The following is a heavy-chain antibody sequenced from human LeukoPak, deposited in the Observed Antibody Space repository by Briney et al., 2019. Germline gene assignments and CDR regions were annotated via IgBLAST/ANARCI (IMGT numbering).Heavy chain of an antibody. CDR3: ARLYGDYYDSSGYYWFDP. CDR1: GDSVSSPTYF. D-gene: IGHD3-22*01. J-gene: IGHJ5*02. CDR2: IFYYGTS. V-gene: IGHV4-39*01. Sequence: SETLSLTCTVSGDSVSSPTYFWGWIRHPPGKGLEWIGSIFYYGTSYYNPSLKSRVTISVDTSTNQFSLKLSSVTAADTAVYYCARLYGDYYDSSGYYWFDPWGQGTLVTVSS.